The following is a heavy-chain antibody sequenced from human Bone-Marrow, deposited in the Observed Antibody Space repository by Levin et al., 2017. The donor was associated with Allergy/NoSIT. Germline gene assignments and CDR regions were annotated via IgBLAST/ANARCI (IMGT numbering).Heavy chain of an antibody. V-gene: IGHV6-1*01. CDR2: TYYTSKWNV. CDR1: GDSVSGNNIA. CDR3: ARGSMSSFDF. D-gene: IGHD2/OR15-2a*01. Sequence: SETLSLTCAISGDSVSGNNIAWNWIRQSPSRGLEWLGRTYYTSKWNVDYAVSVKSRLTITTDTSENQFSLHLISVTPKDTAVYYCARGSMSSFDFWGQGILVTVSS. J-gene: IGHJ4*02.